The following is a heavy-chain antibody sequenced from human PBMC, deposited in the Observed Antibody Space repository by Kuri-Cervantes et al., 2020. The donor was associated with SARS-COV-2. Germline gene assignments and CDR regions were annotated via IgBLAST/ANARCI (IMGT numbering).Heavy chain of an antibody. CDR1: GYTFTGYY. CDR3: ASLSPYEWLRFMDPFYYYYGMDV. CDR2: INPNSGGT. Sequence: ASVKVSCKASGYTFTGYYMHWVRQAPGQGLEWMGWINPNSGGTSYAQKFQGRVTMTRDTSISTAYMELSRLRSDDTAVYYCASLSPYEWLRFMDPFYYYYGMDVWGQGTTVTVSS. V-gene: IGHV1-2*02. D-gene: IGHD5-12*01. J-gene: IGHJ6*02.